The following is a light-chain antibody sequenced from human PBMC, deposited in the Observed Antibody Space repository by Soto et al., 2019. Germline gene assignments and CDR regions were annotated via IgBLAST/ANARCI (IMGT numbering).Light chain of an antibody. V-gene: IGKV3-11*01. CDR3: RQRYNWPLT. CDR2: DAF. Sequence: MVLPQPPATLSCFPGERATSSCRASRRFGNSLAWSQQKPGQAPSLLIDDAFNRATGIPARFTGSGSGSDFTLTISSLEPEDFGVYYCRQRYNWPLTFGGGTKVEIK. J-gene: IGKJ4*01. CDR1: RRFGNS.